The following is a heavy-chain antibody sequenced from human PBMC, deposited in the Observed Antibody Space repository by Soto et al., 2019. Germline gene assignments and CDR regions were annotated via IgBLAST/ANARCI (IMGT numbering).Heavy chain of an antibody. CDR1: GVPFSTYS. V-gene: IGHV3-21*01. CDR3: AADSGQMGFF. CDR2: ISRSATYI. J-gene: IGHJ6*02. Sequence: GGSLRLSCAASGVPFSTYSMNWVRQAPGKGLEWVALISRSATYIYYADSVMGRFTISRDNARNSLILQTNSLRGEDTGVYYCAADSGQMGFFWGQGTTVTVSS. D-gene: IGHD3-10*01.